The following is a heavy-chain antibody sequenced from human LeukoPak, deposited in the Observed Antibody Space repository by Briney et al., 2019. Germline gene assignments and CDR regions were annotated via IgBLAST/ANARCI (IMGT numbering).Heavy chain of an antibody. CDR3: LAAAGTIG. CDR2: VNNDGSTT. J-gene: IGHJ4*02. D-gene: IGHD6-13*01. Sequence: GGSLRLSCAASGFTFSSYWMHWVRHAPGKGLVWVSRVNNDGSTTNYADSVKGRFTISRDNTKNTLYLQMNSLRAEDTAVYFCLAAAGTIGWGQGTLVTVPS. CDR1: GFTFSSYW. V-gene: IGHV3-74*01.